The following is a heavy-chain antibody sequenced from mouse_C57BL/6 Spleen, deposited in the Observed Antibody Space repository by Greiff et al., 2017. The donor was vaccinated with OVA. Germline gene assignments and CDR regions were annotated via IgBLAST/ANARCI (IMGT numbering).Heavy chain of an antibody. D-gene: IGHD1-1*01. Sequence: QVQLQESGAELVRPGASVTLSCKASGYTFTDYEMHWVKQTPVHGLEWIGAIDPETGGTAYNQKFKGKAILTADKSSSTAYMELRSLTSEDSAGYYCTKSCYYGSSGGYWGQGTTLTVAS. CDR2: IDPETGGT. J-gene: IGHJ2*01. V-gene: IGHV1-15*01. CDR3: TKSCYYGSSGGY. CDR1: GYTFTDYE.